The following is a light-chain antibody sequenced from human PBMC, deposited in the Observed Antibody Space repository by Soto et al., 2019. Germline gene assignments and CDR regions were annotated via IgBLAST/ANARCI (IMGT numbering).Light chain of an antibody. J-gene: IGKJ5*01. V-gene: IGKV1-39*01. CDR2: AAS. Sequence: DIQMTQSPSSLSASVAGRVTITFRARQTINTYLNWYQQKPGKAPKFLIYAASSLQSGVPSRFSGSGSGTDFTLTISSLQPEDFATYYCQQSYNTPLTFGQGTRLEIK. CDR3: QQSYNTPLT. CDR1: QTINTY.